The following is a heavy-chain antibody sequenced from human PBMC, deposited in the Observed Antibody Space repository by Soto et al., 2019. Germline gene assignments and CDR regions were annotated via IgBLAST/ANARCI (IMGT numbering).Heavy chain of an antibody. V-gene: IGHV1-46*01. D-gene: IGHD6-19*01. J-gene: IGHJ6*02. CDR3: ARLQIAVAGTNYYYYGMDV. Sequence: ASVKVSCKASGYTFTSYYMHWVRQAPGQGLEWMGIINPSGGSTSYAQKFQGRVTMTRDTSTSTVYMELSSLRSEDTAVYYCARLQIAVAGTNYYYYGMDVWGQGTTVTVSS. CDR1: GYTFTSYY. CDR2: INPSGGST.